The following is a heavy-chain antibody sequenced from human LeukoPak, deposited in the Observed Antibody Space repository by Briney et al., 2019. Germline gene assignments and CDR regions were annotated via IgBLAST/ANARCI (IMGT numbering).Heavy chain of an antibody. CDR3: ASNPYYYYDSKNYYMDV. CDR2: INPNSGGT. V-gene: IGHV1-2*02. J-gene: IGHJ6*03. CDR1: GYTFTGYY. Sequence: GASVKVSCKASGYTFTGYYMHWVRQAPGQGLEWMGWINPNSGGTNYAQKFQGRVTMTRDTSISTAYMELSRLRSDDTAVYYCASNPYYYYDSKNYYMDVWGKGTTVTISS. D-gene: IGHD3-22*01.